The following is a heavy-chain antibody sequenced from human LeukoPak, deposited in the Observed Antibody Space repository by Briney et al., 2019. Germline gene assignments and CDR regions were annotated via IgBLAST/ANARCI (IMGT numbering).Heavy chain of an antibody. J-gene: IGHJ4*02. CDR3: ARSLRLGELSWFDY. Sequence: GGSLRLSCAASGFTFSSYSMNWVRQAPGKGLEWVSSVSSGSSYIYYGDSVKGRFTISRDNAKNSLYLQMNSLRAGDTAVYYCARSLRLGELSWFDYWGQGTLVTVSS. CDR2: VSSGSSYI. CDR1: GFTFSSYS. D-gene: IGHD3-16*02. V-gene: IGHV3-21*01.